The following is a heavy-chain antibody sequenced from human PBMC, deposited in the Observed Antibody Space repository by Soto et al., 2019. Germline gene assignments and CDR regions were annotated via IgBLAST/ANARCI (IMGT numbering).Heavy chain of an antibody. Sequence: EVQLLDSGGGLAQPGGSLRLSCAVSGFTFTRYAMCWVRQAPGKGLEWVAGISGNARSTNYADSVKGRFTISRDNSENTVFLQMDSLRVEDTAVYYCAKDDGGLFYGSGSYAFDYWGQGTLVTVSS. CDR1: GFTFTRYA. CDR2: ISGNARST. D-gene: IGHD3-10*01. CDR3: AKDDGGLFYGSGSYAFDY. J-gene: IGHJ4*02. V-gene: IGHV3-23*01.